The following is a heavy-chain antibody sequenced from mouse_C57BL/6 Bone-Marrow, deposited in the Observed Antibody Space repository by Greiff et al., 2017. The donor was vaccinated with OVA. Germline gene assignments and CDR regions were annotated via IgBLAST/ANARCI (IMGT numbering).Heavy chain of an antibody. V-gene: IGHV1-55*01. J-gene: IGHJ4*01. Sequence: VQLQQPGAELVKPGASVKMSCKASGYTFTSYWITWVKQRPGQGLEWIGDIYPGSGSTNYNEKFKSKATLTVDTSSSTAYMQLSSLTSEDSAVYYCASLPHYYGSSYEDYAMDYWGQGTSVTVSS. CDR1: GYTFTSYW. CDR3: ASLPHYYGSSYEDYAMDY. D-gene: IGHD1-1*01. CDR2: IYPGSGST.